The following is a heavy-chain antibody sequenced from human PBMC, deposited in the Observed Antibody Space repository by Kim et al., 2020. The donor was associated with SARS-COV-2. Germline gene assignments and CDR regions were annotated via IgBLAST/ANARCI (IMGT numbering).Heavy chain of an antibody. V-gene: IGHV4-4*02. J-gene: IGHJ4*02. Sequence: SETLSLTCAVSGGSISSSNWWSWVRQPPGKGLEWIGEIYHSGSTNYNPSLKSRVTISVDKSKNQFSLKLSSVTAADTAVYYCARVKDPYYSSGFWWAGGAREGFDYWGQGTLVTVSS. D-gene: IGHD6-19*01. CDR3: ARVKDPYYSSGFWWAGGAREGFDY. CDR2: IYHSGST. CDR1: GGSISSSNW.